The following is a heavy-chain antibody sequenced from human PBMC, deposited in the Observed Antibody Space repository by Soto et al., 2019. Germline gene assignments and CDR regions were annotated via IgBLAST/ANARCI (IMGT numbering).Heavy chain of an antibody. D-gene: IGHD3-22*01. V-gene: IGHV3-30*18. J-gene: IGHJ4*02. CDR1: GFTFSSYG. CDR3: AKEWVYDSSGWAFDY. CDR2: ISYDGSNK. Sequence: QVQLVESGGGVVQPGRSLRLSCAASGFTFSSYGMHWVRQTPGKGLEWVAVISYDGSNKYYAESVKGRFTISRDNSKNTQYLQMSSLRAENTAVYYCAKEWVYDSSGWAFDYLGQGTLVTVSS.